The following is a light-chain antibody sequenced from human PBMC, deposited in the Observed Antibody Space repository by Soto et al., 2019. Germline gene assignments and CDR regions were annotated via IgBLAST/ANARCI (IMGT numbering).Light chain of an antibody. CDR3: QSYDSSLSGWV. V-gene: IGLV1-40*01. J-gene: IGLJ3*02. CDR2: GNI. CDR1: SSNIGADYD. Sequence: QPVLTQPPSVSGAPGQRVTISCTGSSSNIGADYDVHWYQHLPGTAPKLLVYGNINRPSGVPDRFSGSKSGTSASLAITGLQAEDEADYYCQSYDSSLSGWVFGGGTKLTVL.